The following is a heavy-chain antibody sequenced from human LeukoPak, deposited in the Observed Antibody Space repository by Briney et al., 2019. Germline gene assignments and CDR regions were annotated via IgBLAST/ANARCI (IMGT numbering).Heavy chain of an antibody. Sequence: PGGSLRLSCAASGFTFSSYAMSWVRQAPGKGLEWVSAISGSGGSTYYADSVKGRFTISRDNSKNTLYLQMNSLRAEDTAVYYCAKMPLETWIQLWFDTLYFDYWGQGTLVTVSS. CDR1: GFTFSSYA. D-gene: IGHD5-18*01. V-gene: IGHV3-23*01. CDR2: ISGSGGST. J-gene: IGHJ4*02. CDR3: AKMPLETWIQLWFDTLYFDY.